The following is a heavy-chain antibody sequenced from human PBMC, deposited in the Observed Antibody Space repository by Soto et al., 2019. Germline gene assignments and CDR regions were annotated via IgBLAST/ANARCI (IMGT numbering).Heavy chain of an antibody. J-gene: IGHJ6*02. Sequence: SETLSLTCTVSGGSTSSGDYYWSWIRQPPGKGLEWIGHIYYSGSTYYNPSLKSRVIISIDTSKNQFSLKLSSVTAADTAVYYCARAPDWRSAYYSGMDDWGQGTTVTVSS. V-gene: IGHV4-30-4*01. CDR3: ARAPDWRSAYYSGMDD. CDR2: IYYSGST. D-gene: IGHD3-9*01. CDR1: GGSTSSGDYY.